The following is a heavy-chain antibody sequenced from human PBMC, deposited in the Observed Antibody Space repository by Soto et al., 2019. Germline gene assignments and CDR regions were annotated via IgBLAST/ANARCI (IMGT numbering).Heavy chain of an antibody. CDR3: GRGGTPIDY. Sequence: QVQLVQSGAEVKKPGASVKVSCKASGYTFTNFGISWVRQAPGQGLEWMGWISAYNGNTNYAQKFQGRVTMTTDTFTSTADMELRGLRSDDTAAYYCGRGGTPIDYWGQGTLVTVSS. D-gene: IGHD3-16*01. V-gene: IGHV1-18*01. CDR1: GYTFTNFG. J-gene: IGHJ4*02. CDR2: ISAYNGNT.